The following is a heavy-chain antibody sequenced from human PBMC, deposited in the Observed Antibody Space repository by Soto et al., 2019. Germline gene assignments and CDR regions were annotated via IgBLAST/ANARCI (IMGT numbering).Heavy chain of an antibody. CDR3: TRDSGNLGNWAYFFDY. CDR1: GYTFTSFG. CDR2: ISAYNGNT. V-gene: IGHV1-18*01. Sequence: QGQLVQSGAEVKKPGASVKVYCKASGYTFTSFGISWVRQAPGQGLEWMGWISAYNGNTNYAQKVQGRVTMTTDTSTSTAYMELRSLRSDDTAVYYCTRDSGNLGNWAYFFDYWGQGTLVTVSS. J-gene: IGHJ4*02. D-gene: IGHD7-27*01.